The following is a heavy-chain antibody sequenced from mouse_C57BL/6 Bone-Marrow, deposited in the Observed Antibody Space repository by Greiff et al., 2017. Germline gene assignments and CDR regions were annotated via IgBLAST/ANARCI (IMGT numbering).Heavy chain of an antibody. D-gene: IGHD2-4*01. CDR1: GFSLSTFGMG. Sequence: QVTLKVSGPGILQPSQTLSLTCSFSGFSLSTFGMGVGWIRQPSGKGLEWLAHISWDDDKYYNPALKSRLTISKDTSKNQVFLKIANVDTADTATYYCARIRVYYDYSFAYWGQGTLVTVSA. CDR2: ISWDDDK. CDR3: ARIRVYYDYSFAY. J-gene: IGHJ3*01. V-gene: IGHV8-8*01.